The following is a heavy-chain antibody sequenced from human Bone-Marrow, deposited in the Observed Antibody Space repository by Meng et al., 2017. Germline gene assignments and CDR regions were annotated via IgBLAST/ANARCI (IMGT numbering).Heavy chain of an antibody. V-gene: IGHV1-69*05. Sequence: SVKVSCKASGGTFISYAISWLRQAPGQGREGRGGIIPIFGTANYTQKFQGRVTITTDESTRKAYMELSSLISEDTAVDYCAREGRVLDYGSESSRNNWLDPWGQGTLVTVSS. CDR3: AREGRVLDYGSESSRNNWLDP. D-gene: IGHD3-10*01. CDR1: GGTFISYA. J-gene: IGHJ5*02. CDR2: IIPIFGTA.